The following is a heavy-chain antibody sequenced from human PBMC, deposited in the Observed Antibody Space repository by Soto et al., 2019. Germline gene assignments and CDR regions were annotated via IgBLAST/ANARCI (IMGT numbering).Heavy chain of an antibody. CDR2: INHSVST. CDR1: GGSFSGYY. V-gene: IGHV4-34*01. CDR3: ARRPPPPARPYGSGIPNAFDI. J-gene: IGHJ3*02. Sequence: SETLSLTCAVYGGSFSGYYWSWIRQPPGKGLEWIGEINHSVSTNYNPSLKSRVTISVDTSKNQFSLKLSSVTAADTAVYYCARRPPPPARPYGSGIPNAFDIWGQGTTVPVSS. D-gene: IGHD3-10*01.